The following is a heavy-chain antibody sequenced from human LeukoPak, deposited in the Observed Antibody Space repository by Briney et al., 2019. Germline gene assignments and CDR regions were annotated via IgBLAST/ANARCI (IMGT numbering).Heavy chain of an antibody. J-gene: IGHJ4*02. CDR3: ARDGRAGSLFAY. V-gene: IGHV4-59*01. Sequence: SETLSLTCTVSGGSISGYYWSWIRQPPGKGLEWVGYISYSGSTNYNPSLSSRVTISVDTSKNQFSLKLSSVTAADTAIYYCARDGRAGSLFAYWGQGTLVTVSS. CDR2: ISYSGST. CDR1: GGSISGYY. D-gene: IGHD6-19*01.